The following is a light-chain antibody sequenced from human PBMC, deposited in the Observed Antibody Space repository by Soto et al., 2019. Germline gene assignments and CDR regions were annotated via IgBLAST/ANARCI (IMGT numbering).Light chain of an antibody. J-gene: IGKJ2*01. CDR2: GAS. CDR1: QSVSSSY. Sequence: EIVLTXXXGTLSLSPGERATLSCRASQSVSSSYLAWYQQKPGQAPRLLIYGASSRATGIPDRFSGSGSGTDFTLTISRREPEDFAVYYCQQYGSSPPRYTFGQGTKLEIK. V-gene: IGKV3-20*01. CDR3: QQYGSSPPRYT.